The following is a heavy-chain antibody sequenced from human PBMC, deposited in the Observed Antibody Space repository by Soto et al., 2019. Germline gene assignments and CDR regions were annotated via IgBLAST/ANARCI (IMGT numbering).Heavy chain of an antibody. CDR3: ARAKIAARFFDY. J-gene: IGHJ4*02. CDR1: GGSFSGYY. Sequence: SETLSLTCAVYGGSFSGYYWSWIRQPPGKGLEWIGEINHSGSTNYNPSLKSRVTISVDTSKNQFSLKLSSVTAADTAVYYCARAKIAARFFDYWGQGALVTVSS. V-gene: IGHV4-34*01. D-gene: IGHD6-6*01. CDR2: INHSGST.